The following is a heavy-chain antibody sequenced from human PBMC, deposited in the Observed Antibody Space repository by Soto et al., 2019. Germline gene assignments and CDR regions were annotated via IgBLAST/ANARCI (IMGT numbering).Heavy chain of an antibody. J-gene: IGHJ5*02. CDR1: GGTFSSYA. CDR3: ARNAYYRTILRPGYFAP. D-gene: IGHD1-26*01. CDR2: IFPIFGTA. V-gene: IGHV1-69*06. Sequence: QVQLVQSGAEVKKPGSSVKVSCKASGGTFSSYAISWVRQDPGQGLEWMGGIFPIFGTANYAQKFHGRVTLTANKSTGTDYMKLSSLRSEDTALYYHARNAYYRTILRPGYFAPWGRGTLVSVSS.